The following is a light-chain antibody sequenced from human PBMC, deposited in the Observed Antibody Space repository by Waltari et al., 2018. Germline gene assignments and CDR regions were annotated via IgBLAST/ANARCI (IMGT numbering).Light chain of an antibody. Sequence: DIQMTHSPSTLSASVGDRVTLTCRASQSISSWLAWYQQKPGKAPKLLIYKASSLESGVPSRFSGSGSGTEFTLTISSLQPDDFATYYCQQYNSYSGYTFGQGTKLEIK. CDR2: KAS. V-gene: IGKV1-5*03. CDR1: QSISSW. CDR3: QQYNSYSGYT. J-gene: IGKJ2*01.